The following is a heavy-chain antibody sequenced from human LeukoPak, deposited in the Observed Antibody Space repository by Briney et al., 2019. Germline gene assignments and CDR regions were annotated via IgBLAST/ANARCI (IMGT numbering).Heavy chain of an antibody. V-gene: IGHV3-23*01. CDR1: GFTFSSYA. D-gene: IGHD2-2*01. CDR2: ISGSGGST. Sequence: GGSLRLSCAASGFTFSSYAMSWVRQAPGKGLEWVSAISGSGGSTYYADSVKGRFTISRDNSKNTLYLQMNSLRAEDTAVYYCAKDLPGYCSSTSCLDFDYWGQGTLVTVSS. J-gene: IGHJ4*02. CDR3: AKDLPGYCSSTSCLDFDY.